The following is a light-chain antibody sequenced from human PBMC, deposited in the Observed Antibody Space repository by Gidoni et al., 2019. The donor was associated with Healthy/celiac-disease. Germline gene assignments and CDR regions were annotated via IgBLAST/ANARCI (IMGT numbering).Light chain of an antibody. CDR3: QQYGSSPYT. Sequence: IVLAQSPGTLSLSPGESATLSCRASQSVSSSYLAWYQQKPGQAPRLLIYGASSRATGIPDRFSGSGSGTDFTLTISRLEPEDFAVYYCQQYGSSPYTFXXXTKLEIK. CDR2: GAS. CDR1: QSVSSSY. V-gene: IGKV3-20*01. J-gene: IGKJ2*01.